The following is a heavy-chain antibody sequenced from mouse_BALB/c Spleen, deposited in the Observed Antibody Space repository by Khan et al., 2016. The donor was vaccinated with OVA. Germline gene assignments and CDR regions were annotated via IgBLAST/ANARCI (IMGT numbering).Heavy chain of an antibody. Sequence: QVQLQQSGPELVKPGASVKMSCKASGYTFTDFLISWLKQRPGQGLEWIGEIYPGSGYIYYNEKFKGKATLTSDKSSNTAYMQLSSLTSEDSADYFCARAGYGGFAHWGQGTLVTVSA. J-gene: IGHJ3*01. CDR3: ARAGYGGFAH. D-gene: IGHD3-2*02. CDR2: IYPGSGYI. CDR1: GYTFTDFL. V-gene: IGHV1-77*01.